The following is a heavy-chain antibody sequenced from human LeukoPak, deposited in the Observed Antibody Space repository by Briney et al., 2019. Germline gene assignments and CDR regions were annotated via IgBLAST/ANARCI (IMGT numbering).Heavy chain of an antibody. Sequence: QAGGFLRLSCAASGFTFSSYAMHWVRQAPGKGREGVAVISYDGSNKYYADSVKGRFTISRDNSKNTLYLQMNSLRAEDTAVYYCARDSGFLEWLLSAVDYCGQGTLVTVSS. CDR1: GFTFSSYA. V-gene: IGHV3-30-3*01. CDR2: ISYDGSNK. D-gene: IGHD3-3*01. J-gene: IGHJ4*02. CDR3: ARDSGFLEWLLSAVDY.